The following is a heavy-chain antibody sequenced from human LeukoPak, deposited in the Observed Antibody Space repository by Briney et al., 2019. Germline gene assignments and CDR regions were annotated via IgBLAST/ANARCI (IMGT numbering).Heavy chain of an antibody. CDR3: ATRERGDYYGMDV. CDR1: GFTFSSYS. J-gene: IGHJ6*02. CDR2: ISSSSSYI. V-gene: IGHV3-21*01. D-gene: IGHD1-1*01. Sequence: GSLRLSCAASGFTFSSYSMNWVRQAPGKGLEWVSSISSSSSYIYYADSVKGRFTIPRDNAKNSLYLQMNSLRAEDTAVYYCATRERGDYYGMDVWGQGTTVTVSS.